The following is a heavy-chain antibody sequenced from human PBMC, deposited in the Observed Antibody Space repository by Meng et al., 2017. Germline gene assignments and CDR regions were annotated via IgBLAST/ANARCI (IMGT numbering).Heavy chain of an antibody. V-gene: IGHV1-69*01. Sequence: VRWLRVGVEGKKRGSWVKVSCKAPGGTFRIYAISWVRQAPGQGFEWMGGIIPIFGTANYAQKFQGRVTITADESTSTAYMELSSLRSEDTAVYYCASNDGTGDRTGGDYWGQGTLVTVSS. CDR2: IIPIFGTA. CDR3: ASNDGTGDRTGGDY. D-gene: IGHD7-27*01. CDR1: GGTFRIYA. J-gene: IGHJ4*02.